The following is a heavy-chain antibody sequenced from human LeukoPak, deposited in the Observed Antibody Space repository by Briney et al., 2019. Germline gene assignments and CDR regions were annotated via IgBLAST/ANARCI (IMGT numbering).Heavy chain of an antibody. CDR1: GFAFRDYP. CDR2: ISGSSGRT. J-gene: IGHJ4*02. V-gene: IGHV3-23*01. CDR3: AKGGDSYGKSEY. D-gene: IGHD5-18*01. Sequence: PGGSLRLSCAASGFAFRDYPMSWVRQAPGKGLEWVSGISGSSGRTYYADSVKGRFTISRDNSKNTLFLQINSLRAEDTAVYYCAKGGDSYGKSEYWGQGILVIVSS.